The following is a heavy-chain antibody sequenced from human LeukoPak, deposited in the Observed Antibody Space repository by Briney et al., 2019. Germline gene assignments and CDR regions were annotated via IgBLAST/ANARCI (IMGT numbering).Heavy chain of an antibody. V-gene: IGHV4-61*02. CDR2: INTSGST. D-gene: IGHD2-21*02. CDR3: ARGRGDSRRDFDY. J-gene: IGHJ4*02. Sequence: SETLSLSCTVSGGSISSGSYYWSWIRQPAGKGLEWIGRINTSGSTNYNPSLKSRVTISLDTSKNQFSLKLSSVTAADTAVYYSARGRGDSRRDFDYWGQGTLVTVSS. CDR1: GGSISSGSYY.